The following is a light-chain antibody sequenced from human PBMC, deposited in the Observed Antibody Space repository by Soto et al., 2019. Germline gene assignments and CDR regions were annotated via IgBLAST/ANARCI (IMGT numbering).Light chain of an antibody. J-gene: IGLJ3*02. CDR2: GVT. CDR3: SSYTSSYTWI. V-gene: IGLV2-14*03. CDR1: TNDVGGYNY. Sequence: QSALTQPASVSGSPGQSITISCSGTTNDVGGYNYVSWYQQHPGKAPKLLIYGVTDRPSGVSSRFSGSKSGNAASLTISGRQAEDEGDYYCSSYTSSYTWIFGGGTKLTVL.